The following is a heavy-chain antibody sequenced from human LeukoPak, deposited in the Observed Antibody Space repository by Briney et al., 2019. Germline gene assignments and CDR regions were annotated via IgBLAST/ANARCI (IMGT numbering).Heavy chain of an antibody. CDR1: GFTFSSYG. CDR3: AKDAVGMITFGGAIDY. D-gene: IGHD3-16*01. J-gene: IGHJ4*02. CDR2: ISYDGSNK. V-gene: IGHV3-30*18. Sequence: PGGSLRLSCAASGFTFSSYGMHWVRQAPGKGLEWVAVISYDGSNKYYADSVKGRFTISRDNSKNTLYLQMNSLRAEDTAVYYCAKDAVGMITFGGAIDYWGQGTLVTVSS.